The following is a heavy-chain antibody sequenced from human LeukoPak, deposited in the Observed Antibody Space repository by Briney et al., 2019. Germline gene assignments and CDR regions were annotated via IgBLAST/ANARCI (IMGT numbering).Heavy chain of an antibody. CDR1: GFTFSSYG. D-gene: IGHD3-3*01. CDR2: ISYEGSNK. J-gene: IGHJ4*02. Sequence: GGSLRLSCAASGFTFSSYGMHWVRQAPGKGLEWVAVISYEGSNKYYAESVKGRFTIYRDNSKNTLYLQMNSLRAEDTAVYYCAKPMYDFWSGYAYYFDYWGQGTLVTVSS. CDR3: AKPMYDFWSGYAYYFDY. V-gene: IGHV3-30*18.